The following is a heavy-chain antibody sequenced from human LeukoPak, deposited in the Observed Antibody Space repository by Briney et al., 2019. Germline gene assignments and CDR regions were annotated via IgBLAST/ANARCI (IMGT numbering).Heavy chain of an antibody. D-gene: IGHD6-19*01. J-gene: IGHJ4*02. CDR2: IWYDGSNK. CDR3: ARAAYKKYSSGWYFLDY. CDR1: GFTFSSYG. Sequence: GGSLRLSCAASGFTFSSYGMHWVRQAPGKGLEWAAVIWYDGSNKYYADSVKGRFTISRDNSKNTLYLQMNSLGAEDTAVYYCARAAYKKYSSGWYFLDYWGQGTLVTVSS. V-gene: IGHV3-33*01.